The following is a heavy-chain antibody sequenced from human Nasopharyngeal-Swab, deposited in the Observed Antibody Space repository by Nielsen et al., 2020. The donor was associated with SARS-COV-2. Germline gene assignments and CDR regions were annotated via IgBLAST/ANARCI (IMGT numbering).Heavy chain of an antibody. Sequence: GGSLKLSCAASGFTFSSYWMSWVRQAPGKGLEWVANIKQDGSEKYYVDSVKGRFTISRDNAKNSLYLQMNSLRAEDTAVYYCARTAAIRGYAFDIWGQGTMVTVSS. J-gene: IGHJ3*02. CDR1: GFTFSSYW. CDR2: IKQDGSEK. V-gene: IGHV3-7*01. D-gene: IGHD2-2*02. CDR3: ARTAAIRGYAFDI.